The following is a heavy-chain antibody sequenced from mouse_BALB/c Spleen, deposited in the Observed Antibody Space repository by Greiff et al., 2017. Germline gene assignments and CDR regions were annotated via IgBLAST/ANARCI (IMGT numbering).Heavy chain of an antibody. CDR1: GFTFSNYW. Sequence: EVQLVESGGGLVQPGGSMKLSCVASGFTFSNYWMNWVRQSPEKGLEWVAEIRLKSNNYATHYAESVKGRFTISRDDSKSSVYLQMNNLRAEDTGIYYCTRFHLLPMDYWGQGTSVTVSS. J-gene: IGHJ4*01. D-gene: IGHD1-1*01. CDR2: IRLKSNNYAT. CDR3: TRFHLLPMDY. V-gene: IGHV6-6*02.